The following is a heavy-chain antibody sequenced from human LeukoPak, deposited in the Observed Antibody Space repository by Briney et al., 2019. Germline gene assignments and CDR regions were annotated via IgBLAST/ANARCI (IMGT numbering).Heavy chain of an antibody. V-gene: IGHV1-58*01. CDR2: IVVGSGNT. D-gene: IGHD6-6*01. CDR3: AADPRGWQLVPYYYYYMDV. CDR1: GFTFTSSA. J-gene: IGHJ6*03. Sequence: GASVKVSCKASGFTFTSSAVQWVRQARGQRLEWIGWIVVGSGNTNYAQKFQERVAITRDMSTSTAYMELSSLRSEDTAVYYCAADPRGWQLVPYYYYYMDVWGKGTTVTVSS.